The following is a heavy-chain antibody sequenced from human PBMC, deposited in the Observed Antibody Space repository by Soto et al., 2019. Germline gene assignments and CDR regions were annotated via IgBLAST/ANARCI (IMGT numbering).Heavy chain of an antibody. Sequence: SETLSLTCTVSGGSISSYYWSWIRQPPGKGLEWIGYIYYSGSTNYNPSLKSRVTISVDTSKNQFSLKLSSVTAADTAVYYCAGKVAVAYGGYYYGMDVWGQGTTVTVSS. CDR2: IYYSGST. CDR1: GGSISSYY. CDR3: AGKVAVAYGGYYYGMDV. D-gene: IGHD6-19*01. V-gene: IGHV4-59*01. J-gene: IGHJ6*02.